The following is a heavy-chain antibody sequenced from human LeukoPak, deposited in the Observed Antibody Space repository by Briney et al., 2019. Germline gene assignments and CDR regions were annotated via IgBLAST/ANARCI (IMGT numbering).Heavy chain of an antibody. CDR2: IKEDGGQI. CDR3: ARDKVVGATHFDY. CDR1: GFTFSSDW. D-gene: IGHD1-26*01. Sequence: GGSLRLSCAAAGFTFSSDWMRWARQAAGKWREWVSNIKEDGGQIYYVDSVEGPFSIFRANAKNSLSLQMNSLRAEDTAVYYCARDKVVGATHFDYWGQGTLVTVSS. V-gene: IGHV3-7*01. J-gene: IGHJ4*02.